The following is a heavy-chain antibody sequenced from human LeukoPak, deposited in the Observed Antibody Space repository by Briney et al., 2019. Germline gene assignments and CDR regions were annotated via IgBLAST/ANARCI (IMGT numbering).Heavy chain of an antibody. D-gene: IGHD1-1*01. CDR1: GYKFSDYF. Sequence: GASVKVSCKALGYKFSDYFIHWVRQAPGQGLEWLGWINANNGGSKSAQKFQGRVTMTSDSSINTAFLEITSLESDDSALYFCARKVADDPYYDYWGQGTLVTVSS. V-gene: IGHV1-2*02. CDR2: INANNGGS. J-gene: IGHJ4*02. CDR3: ARKVADDPYYDY.